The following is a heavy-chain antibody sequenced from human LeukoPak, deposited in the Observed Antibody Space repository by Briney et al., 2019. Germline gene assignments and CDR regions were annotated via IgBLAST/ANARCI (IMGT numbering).Heavy chain of an antibody. CDR1: GGSISSYY. CDR3: ARVVDTAMGDWFDP. CDR2: IYYSGGT. J-gene: IGHJ5*02. V-gene: IGHV4-59*01. D-gene: IGHD5-18*01. Sequence: SETLSLTCTVSGGSISSYYWSWIRQPPGKGLEWIGYIYYSGGTNYNPSLKSRVTISVDTYKNQFSLKLSSVTAADTAVYYCARVVDTAMGDWFDPWGQGTLVTVSS.